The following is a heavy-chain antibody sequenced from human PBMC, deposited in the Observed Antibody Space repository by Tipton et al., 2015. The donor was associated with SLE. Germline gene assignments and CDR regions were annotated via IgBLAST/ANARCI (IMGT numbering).Heavy chain of an antibody. CDR1: GFTFSSYA. CDR3: AKGRYYDSISYSMDV. CDR2: ISGSGGST. D-gene: IGHD3-22*01. J-gene: IGHJ6*02. V-gene: IGHV3-23*01. Sequence: SLRLSCAASGFTFSSYAMSWVRQAPGKGLEWVSAISGSGGSTYYGDSVKGRFTISRDNSKNTLYLQMNSLRVEDTAVYYCAKGRYYDSISYSMDVWGQGTTVTVSS.